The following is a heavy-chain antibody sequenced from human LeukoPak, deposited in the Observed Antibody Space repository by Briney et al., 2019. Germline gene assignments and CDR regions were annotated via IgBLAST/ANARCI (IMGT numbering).Heavy chain of an antibody. D-gene: IGHD1-14*01. V-gene: IGHV3-21*01. J-gene: IGHJ4*02. CDR3: ARLGESTTDFDY. Sequence: GGSLRLSCAASGFTFITYSMTWVRQAPGKGLAWVSSISSITSSYIHYADSVKGRFTISRDNVKNSLYLQMNSLRAEDTAVYYCARLGESTTDFDYWGQGTLVTVSS. CDR2: ISSITSSYI. CDR1: GFTFITYS.